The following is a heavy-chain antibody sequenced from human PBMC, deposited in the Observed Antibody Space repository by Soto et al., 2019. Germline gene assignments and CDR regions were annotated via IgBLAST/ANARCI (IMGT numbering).Heavy chain of an antibody. D-gene: IGHD3-22*01. CDR1: GGSISSYY. Sequence: SETLSLTCTVSGGSISSYYWSWIRQPPGKGLEWIGYIYYSGSTNYNPSLKSRVTISVDTSKNQFSLKLSSVTAADTAVYYCAGLGTYYYDSSGYYGANWFDPWGQGTLVTVSS. V-gene: IGHV4-59*08. CDR2: IYYSGST. J-gene: IGHJ5*02. CDR3: AGLGTYYYDSSGYYGANWFDP.